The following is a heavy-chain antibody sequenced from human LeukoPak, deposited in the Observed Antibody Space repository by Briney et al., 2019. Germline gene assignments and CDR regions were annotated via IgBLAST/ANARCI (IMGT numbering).Heavy chain of an antibody. Sequence: ASVKVSCKASGYTFTNYNINWVRQATGQGLEWMGLMNPNNGNTGYAQRFQGRVTMTTNTSIRTAYMELSSLRSEDTAVYYCARGDNSGWYAAMDVWGQGTTVTVSS. CDR1: GYTFTNYN. CDR2: MNPNNGNT. J-gene: IGHJ6*02. V-gene: IGHV1-8*01. D-gene: IGHD6-19*01. CDR3: ARGDNSGWYAAMDV.